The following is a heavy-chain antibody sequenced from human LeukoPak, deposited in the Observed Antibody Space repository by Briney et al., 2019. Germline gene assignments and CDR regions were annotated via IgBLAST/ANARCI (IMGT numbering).Heavy chain of an antibody. J-gene: IGHJ4*02. Sequence: GGSLRLSCAASGFSFHYYAMPWVRQAPGKGLEWVAVISYDGANEYYADSVKGRLTISRDNSKNTLYMEMSSLRPEDTAVYYCARPIDNGSGSYYFPYWGQGTLVTVSS. CDR1: GFSFHYYA. CDR2: ISYDGANE. CDR3: ARPIDNGSGSYYFPY. V-gene: IGHV3-30-3*01. D-gene: IGHD3-10*01.